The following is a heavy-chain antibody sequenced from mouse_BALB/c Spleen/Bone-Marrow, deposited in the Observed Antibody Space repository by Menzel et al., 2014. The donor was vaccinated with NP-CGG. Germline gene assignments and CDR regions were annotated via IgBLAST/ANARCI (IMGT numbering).Heavy chain of an antibody. J-gene: IGHJ2*01. CDR2: IHPNSGNT. Sequence: VQLQQSGSVLVRPGASVKLSRKASGYTFTSSWMHWAKQRPGQGLEWIGEIHPNSGNTNYNEKFKGKATLAVDTSSSTAYVDLSSLTSEDSAVYYCARHHRYAYYFDYWGQGITLTVSS. CDR1: GYTFTSSW. V-gene: IGHV1S130*01. D-gene: IGHD2-14*01. CDR3: ARHHRYAYYFDY.